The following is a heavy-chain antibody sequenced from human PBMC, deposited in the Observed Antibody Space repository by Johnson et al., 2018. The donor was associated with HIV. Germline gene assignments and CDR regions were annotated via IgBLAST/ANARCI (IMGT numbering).Heavy chain of an antibody. Sequence: VQLVESGGGVVRPGGSLRLSCAASGFTFSSYDMHWVRQATGKGLEWVSTIGTAGDTYYPGSVKGRFTVSREDAKNSLYLQMNSLRAGDTAVYYCARGMARIAFDIWGQGTMVTVSS. CDR3: ARGMARIAFDI. J-gene: IGHJ3*02. CDR2: IGTAGDT. D-gene: IGHD5-24*01. CDR1: GFTFSSYD. V-gene: IGHV3-13*01.